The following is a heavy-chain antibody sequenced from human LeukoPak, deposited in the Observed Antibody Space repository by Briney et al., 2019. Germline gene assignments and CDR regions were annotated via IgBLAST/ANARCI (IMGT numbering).Heavy chain of an antibody. CDR1: GFTFSSYS. J-gene: IGHJ3*02. D-gene: IGHD5-12*01. V-gene: IGHV3-48*04. Sequence: GGSLRLSCAASGFTFSSYSMNWVRQAPGKGLEWVSYISSSSSTIYYADSVKGRFTISRDNAKNSLYLQMNSLRAEDMALYYCAKDIREGYSGYPYAFDIWGQGTMVTVSS. CDR3: AKDIREGYSGYPYAFDI. CDR2: ISSSSSTI.